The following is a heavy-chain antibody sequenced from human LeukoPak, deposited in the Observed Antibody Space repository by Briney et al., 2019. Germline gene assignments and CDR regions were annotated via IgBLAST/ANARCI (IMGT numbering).Heavy chain of an antibody. J-gene: IGHJ4*02. CDR2: IIPILGIA. V-gene: IGHV1-69*04. D-gene: IGHD6-13*01. CDR1: GGTFSSYA. CDR3: AKALKQWDHFSSSWPSFDY. Sequence: SVKVSCKASGGTFSSYAISWVRQAPGQGLEWMGRIIPILGIANYAQKFQGRVTITADKSTSTAYMELSSLRSEDTAVYYCAKALKQWDHFSSSWPSFDYWGQGALVTVSS.